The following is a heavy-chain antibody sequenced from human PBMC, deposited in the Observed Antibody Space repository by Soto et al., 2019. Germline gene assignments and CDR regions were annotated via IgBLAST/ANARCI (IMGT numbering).Heavy chain of an antibody. CDR1: GFTFSSYG. CDR3: ARGRQLGGDY. V-gene: IGHV3-33*01. D-gene: IGHD6-13*01. J-gene: IGHJ4*02. Sequence: QVQLVESGGGVVQPGRSLRLSCAASGFTFSSYGMHWVRQAPGKGLEWVAVIWYDGSNKYYADSVKGRFTISRDNSKNTLYQQMNSLRAEDTAVYYCARGRQLGGDYWGQGTLVTVSS. CDR2: IWYDGSNK.